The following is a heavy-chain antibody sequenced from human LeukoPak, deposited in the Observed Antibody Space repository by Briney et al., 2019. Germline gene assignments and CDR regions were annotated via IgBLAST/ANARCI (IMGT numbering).Heavy chain of an antibody. Sequence: PSETLSLTCAVYGGSFSGYYWSWIRQPPGKGLEWIGEINHSGSTNYNPSLKSRVTISVDTSKNQFSLKLSSVTAADTAVYYCAGLVRPNPLLYYYDSSGYYFDYWGQGTLVTVSS. J-gene: IGHJ4*02. CDR2: INHSGST. CDR1: GGSFSGYY. V-gene: IGHV4-34*01. CDR3: AGLVRPNPLLYYYDSSGYYFDY. D-gene: IGHD3-22*01.